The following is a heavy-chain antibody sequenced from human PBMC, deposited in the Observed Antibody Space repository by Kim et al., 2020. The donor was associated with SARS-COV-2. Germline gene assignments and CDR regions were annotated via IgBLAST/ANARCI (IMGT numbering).Heavy chain of an antibody. V-gene: IGHV1-69*13. D-gene: IGHD2-21*01. J-gene: IGHJ6*02. CDR2: IIPVLGTT. Sequence: SVKVSCKASGGSVSTQAITWVRQAPGLGLEWMGGIIPVLGTTSYAPKFQGRVTITADDFTKTAYMELSSLRSEDTAVYYCARDRRQTTTTARGYFYYFGLDVWGQGTTVIVSS. CDR3: ARDRRQTTTTARGYFYYFGLDV. CDR1: GGSVSTQA.